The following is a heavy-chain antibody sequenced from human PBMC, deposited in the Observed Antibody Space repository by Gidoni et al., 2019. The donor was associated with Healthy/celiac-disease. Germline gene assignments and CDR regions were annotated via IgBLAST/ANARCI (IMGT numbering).Heavy chain of an antibody. CDR1: GSTFTSSA. J-gene: IGHJ2*01. V-gene: IGHV1-58*01. CDR2: IVVGSGNT. D-gene: IGHD1-26*01. CDR3: AADRVGATPNWYFDL. Sequence: QMQLVQSGPEVKKPGTSVKVSCKASGSTFTSSAVQWVRQARGQRLEWIGWIVVGSGNTNYAQKFQERVTITRDMSTSTAYMELSSLRSEDTAVYYCAADRVGATPNWYFDLWGRGTLVTASS.